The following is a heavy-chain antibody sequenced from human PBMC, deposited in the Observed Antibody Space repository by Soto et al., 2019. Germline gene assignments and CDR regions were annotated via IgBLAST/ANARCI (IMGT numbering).Heavy chain of an antibody. D-gene: IGHD4-17*01. J-gene: IGHJ4*02. CDR3: ARDEAYGDYVLDC. V-gene: IGHV1-46*01. Sequence: VASVKVSCKXSGYTFTSYYIHWVRQAPGQGLEWMGVINPSGGITRYAQKFQGRVTMTRDTSTSTVYMELSSLRSEDTAVYYCARDEAYGDYVLDCWGQGALVTVSS. CDR2: INPSGGIT. CDR1: GYTFTSYY.